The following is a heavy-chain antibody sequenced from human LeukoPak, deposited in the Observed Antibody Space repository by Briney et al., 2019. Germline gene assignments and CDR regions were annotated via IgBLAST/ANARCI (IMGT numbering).Heavy chain of an antibody. Sequence: GGSLRLSCAASGFTFSTFAMTWVRQPPGRGLEWDSSIFPSGGEIHYADSVRGRFTISRDNSKSTLSLQMNSLRAEDTAVYYCARTPGIAVAGTINYFDYWGQGTLVTVSS. J-gene: IGHJ4*02. CDR1: GFTFSTFA. D-gene: IGHD6-19*01. CDR2: IFPSGGEI. CDR3: ARTPGIAVAGTINYFDY. V-gene: IGHV3-23*01.